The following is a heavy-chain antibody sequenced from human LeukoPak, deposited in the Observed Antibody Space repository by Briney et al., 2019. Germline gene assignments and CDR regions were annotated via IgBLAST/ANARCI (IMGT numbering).Heavy chain of an antibody. V-gene: IGHV3-53*01. CDR3: ARSPGYSSGWYYYYYYGMDV. Sequence: PGGSLRLSCAASGFTVSSNYMSWVRQAPGKGLEWVSVIYSGGSTYYADSVKGRFTISRDNSKNTLYLQMNSLRAEDTAVYYCARSPGYSSGWYYYYYYGMDVWGQGTTVTVSS. CDR1: GFTVSSNY. J-gene: IGHJ6*02. CDR2: IYSGGST. D-gene: IGHD6-19*01.